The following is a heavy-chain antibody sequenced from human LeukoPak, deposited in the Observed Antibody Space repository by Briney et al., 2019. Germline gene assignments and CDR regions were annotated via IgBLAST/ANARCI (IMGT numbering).Heavy chain of an antibody. D-gene: IGHD3-3*01. CDR3: AKTPSRFLEWLTIDY. Sequence: GGSLRLSCAASGFTFSSYGMHWVRQAPGKGLEWVAFIRYDGSNKYYADSVKGRFTISGDNSKNTLYLQMNSLRAEDTAVYYCAKTPSRFLEWLTIDYWGQGTLVTVSS. CDR2: IRYDGSNK. J-gene: IGHJ4*02. CDR1: GFTFSSYG. V-gene: IGHV3-30*02.